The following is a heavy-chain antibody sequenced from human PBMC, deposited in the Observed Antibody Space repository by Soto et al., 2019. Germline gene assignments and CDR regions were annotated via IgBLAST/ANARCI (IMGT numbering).Heavy chain of an antibody. CDR2: IRPYNGET. J-gene: IGHJ6*03. Sequence: ASVKVSFKASGYTHSSIDISWVRQAPGQGLEWMGWIRPYNGETYYTQRLQGRVTMTTDTSTSTDYMELRSLRSDDTGAYYCARDLDRAGSYCPDYWG. CDR1: GYTHSSID. CDR3: ARDLDRAGSYCPDY. D-gene: IGHD3-10*01. V-gene: IGHV1-18*01.